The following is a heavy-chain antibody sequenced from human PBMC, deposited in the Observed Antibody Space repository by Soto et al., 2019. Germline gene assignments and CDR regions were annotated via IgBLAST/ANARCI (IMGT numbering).Heavy chain of an antibody. CDR1: GYTFTSYG. CDR2: ISAYNGNT. Sequence: WVKGSCKASGYTFTSYGIRWVRQAPGQGVEWMGWISAYNGNTNYAQKLQGRVTMTTDTSTSTAYMELRSLRSDETAVYYCERHKYSSSWHNWFDPWGQGTLVTVSS. J-gene: IGHJ5*02. V-gene: IGHV1-18*01. D-gene: IGHD6-13*01. CDR3: ERHKYSSSWHNWFDP.